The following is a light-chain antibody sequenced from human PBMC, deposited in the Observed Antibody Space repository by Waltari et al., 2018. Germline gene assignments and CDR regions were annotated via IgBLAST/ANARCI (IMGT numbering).Light chain of an antibody. CDR1: SSDVGYYNL. CDR2: DDN. Sequence: QSALTQPASVSGSPGQSITISCTGTSSDVGYYNLVSWYQQYPGKAPKVMVYDDNRLHSGVSDRFSGSKSGNTASLTISGVQAEDEADYYCCSYAGSYTWVFGGGTKLTVL. CDR3: CSYAGSYTWV. J-gene: IGLJ3*02. V-gene: IGLV2-23*01.